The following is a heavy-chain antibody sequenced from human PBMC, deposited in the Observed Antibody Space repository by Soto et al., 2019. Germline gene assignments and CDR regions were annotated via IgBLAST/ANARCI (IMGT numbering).Heavy chain of an antibody. J-gene: IGHJ6*02. D-gene: IGHD2-8*02. V-gene: IGHV3-7*03. CDR3: SRGTDLRYCTAYSCPGLDV. Sequence: EVQLVESGGGLVQPGGSLRLSCVASGFTSSNYWMTWVRQAPGKGLEWVANIAQDGTEKHYVDSVRGRFTISRDNGKNSLSLQMNSLGAEDTAMYYCSRGTDLRYCTAYSCPGLDVWGQGTTVTVSS. CDR1: GFTSSNYW. CDR2: IAQDGTEK.